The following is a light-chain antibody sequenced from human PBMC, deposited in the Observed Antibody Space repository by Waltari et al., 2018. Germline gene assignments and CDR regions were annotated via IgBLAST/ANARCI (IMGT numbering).Light chain of an antibody. CDR1: QSVLYSSNNKNY. J-gene: IGKJ2*01. V-gene: IGKV4-1*01. Sequence: DIVMTQSPDSLAVSLGERATINCRSSQSVLYSSNNKNYLAWYQQKPGQPPNLLIYWTSTRESGVPDRFSGSGSGTDFTFTISSLQAEDVAVYYCQQYDTFPPTFGQGTKLEIK. CDR2: WTS. CDR3: QQYDTFPPT.